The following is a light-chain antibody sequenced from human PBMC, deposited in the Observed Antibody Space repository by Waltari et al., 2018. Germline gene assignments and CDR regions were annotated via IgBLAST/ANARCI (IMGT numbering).Light chain of an antibody. Sequence: DVVLTQSPLFLPVTLGQPASMSCRSGQSPVHSDGNTYLTWFHQRPGRSPRRLMYKISRRESGVPDRFSGSGSGTDFTLKISRVEAEDVGVYYCMQGSHWPRTFGQGTKLEI. CDR1: QSPVHSDGNTY. CDR3: MQGSHWPRT. V-gene: IGKV2-30*02. J-gene: IGKJ2*01. CDR2: KIS.